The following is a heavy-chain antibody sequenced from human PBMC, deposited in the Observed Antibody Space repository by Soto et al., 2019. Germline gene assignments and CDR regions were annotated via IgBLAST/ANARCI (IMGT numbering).Heavy chain of an antibody. CDR1: GFTFSGYS. CDR3: ARDLGLPGN. Sequence: EVQLVESGGGLVQPGGSLRLSCAASGFTFSGYSMNWVRQAPGKGLEWVSYISTSSTTIYYADSVKGRFTISRDNAENSLYLQMNSLGAEDTAVYYCARDLGLPGNWGQGTLVTVSS. CDR2: ISTSSTTI. V-gene: IGHV3-48*01. J-gene: IGHJ1*01.